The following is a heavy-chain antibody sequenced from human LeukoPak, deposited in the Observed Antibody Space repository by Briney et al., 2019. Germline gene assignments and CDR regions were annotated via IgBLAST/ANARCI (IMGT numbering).Heavy chain of an antibody. Sequence: PGGSLRLSCTASGFTFGDYAMSWFRQAPGKGLEWVGLIRSKAYGGTTEYAASVKGRFTISRDDSKSIAYLQMNSLKTEDTAVYYCTRDQGEYSSSWYRYYFDYRGQGTLVTVSS. CDR3: TRDQGEYSSSWYRYYFDY. CDR1: GFTFGDYA. J-gene: IGHJ4*02. D-gene: IGHD6-13*01. V-gene: IGHV3-49*03. CDR2: IRSKAYGGTT.